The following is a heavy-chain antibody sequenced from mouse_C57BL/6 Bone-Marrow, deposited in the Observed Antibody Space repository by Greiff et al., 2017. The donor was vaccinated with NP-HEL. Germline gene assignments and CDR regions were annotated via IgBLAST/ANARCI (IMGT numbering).Heavy chain of an antibody. CDR2: INPNNGGT. J-gene: IGHJ2*01. Sequence: EVQLQPSGPELVKPGASVKISCKASGYTFTDYYMNWVKQSHGKSLEWIGDINPNNGGTSYNQKFKGKATLTVDKSSSTAYMELRSLTSEDSAVYYCARERDSSGYFHFDYWGQGTTLTVSS. CDR3: ARERDSSGYFHFDY. CDR1: GYTFTDYY. D-gene: IGHD3-2*02. V-gene: IGHV1-26*01.